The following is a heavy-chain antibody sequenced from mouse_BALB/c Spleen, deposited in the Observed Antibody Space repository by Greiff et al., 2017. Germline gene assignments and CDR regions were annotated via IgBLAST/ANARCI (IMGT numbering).Heavy chain of an antibody. V-gene: IGHV5-6-5*01. J-gene: IGHJ2*01. CDR3: ARVGMTDYFDY. CDR2: ISSGGST. CDR1: GFTFSSYA. Sequence: EVQLVESGGGLVKPGGSLKLSCAASGFTFSSYAMSWVRQTPEKRLEWVASISSGGSTYYPDSVKGRFTISRDNARNILYLQMSSLRSEDTAMYYCARVGMTDYFDYWGQGTTLTVSS. D-gene: IGHD1-1*01.